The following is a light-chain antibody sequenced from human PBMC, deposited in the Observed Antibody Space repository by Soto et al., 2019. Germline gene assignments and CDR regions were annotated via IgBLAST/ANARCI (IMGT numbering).Light chain of an antibody. CDR1: QSIGTN. Sequence: EIVMTHSRATLSVSPGERATLSCRASQSIGTNLAWYQQKPGQAPRLLIYGASSRATGIPDRFSGSGSGTDFALSISRLEPEDFAVYYCQQYGSSPRFTVGPGTKVDIK. J-gene: IGKJ3*01. CDR3: QQYGSSPRFT. V-gene: IGKV3-20*01. CDR2: GAS.